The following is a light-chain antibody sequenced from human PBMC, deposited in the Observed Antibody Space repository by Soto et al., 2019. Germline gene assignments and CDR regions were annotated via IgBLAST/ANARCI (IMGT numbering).Light chain of an antibody. V-gene: IGLV1-51*01. CDR1: SSNIGNNY. Sequence: QSVLTQPPSVSVAPGQKVTISCSGSSSNIGNNYVSWYQQLPGTAPKLLIYDNNKRPSGIPDRFSGSKSGTSATLGITGLQTGDEADYYCGTWDSSLSVGVFGAGTKVTVL. CDR3: GTWDSSLSVGV. J-gene: IGLJ1*01. CDR2: DNN.